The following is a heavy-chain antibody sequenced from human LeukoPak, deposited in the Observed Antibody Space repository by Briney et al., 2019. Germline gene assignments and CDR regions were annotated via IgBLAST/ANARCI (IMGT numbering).Heavy chain of an antibody. CDR3: ARSGYGDFDY. CDR1: GFSISTYS. CDR2: ISSTSSYI. J-gene: IGHJ4*02. D-gene: IGHD4/OR15-4a*01. Sequence: GGSLRLSCAASGFSISTYSMDWVRQAPGKGLEWVSSISSTSSYIYYADSVKGRFTISRDNARNSLYLQLNSLRAGDTAIYYCARSGYGDFDYWGQGALVTVSS. V-gene: IGHV3-21*04.